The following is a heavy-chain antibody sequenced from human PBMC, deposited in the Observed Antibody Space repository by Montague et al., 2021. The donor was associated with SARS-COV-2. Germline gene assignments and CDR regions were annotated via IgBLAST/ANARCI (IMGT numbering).Heavy chain of an antibody. J-gene: IGHJ4*02. V-gene: IGHV2-70*01. CDR2: XXWXXXK. CDR3: AREYSSGVYFDY. Sequence: PALGKPTQTLTLTCTFSGFSLSTSGMCVSWIRQPPGKALEWLAXXXWXXXKYXSTSLKTRLTISKDTSKNPVVLTMTNMDPVDTATYYCAREYSSGVYFDYWGQGTLVTVSS. CDR1: GFSLSTSGMC. D-gene: IGHD6-19*01.